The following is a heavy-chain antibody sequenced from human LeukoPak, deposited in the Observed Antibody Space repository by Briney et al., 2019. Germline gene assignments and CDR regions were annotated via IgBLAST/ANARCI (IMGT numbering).Heavy chain of an antibody. CDR1: GFTFSSYA. J-gene: IGHJ3*02. CDR3: ASRDDAFDI. V-gene: IGHV3-30-3*01. Sequence: PGGSLRLSCAASGFTFSSYAMHWVRQAPGKGLEWVAVISYDGSNKYYADSVKGRFTISRDNSKNALYLQMNSLRAEDTAVYYCASRDDAFDIWGQGTMVTVSS. D-gene: IGHD5-24*01. CDR2: ISYDGSNK.